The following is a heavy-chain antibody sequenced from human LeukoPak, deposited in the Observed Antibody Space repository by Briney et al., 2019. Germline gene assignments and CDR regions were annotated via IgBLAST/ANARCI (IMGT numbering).Heavy chain of an antibody. Sequence: ASVKVSCKVSGYTLTELSMHWVRQAPGKGLEWMGGFDPEDGETIYAQKFQGRVTMTEDTSTDTAYMELSSLRSDDTAVYYCATGGTRIFGVVIGNDAFDIWGQGTMVTVSS. CDR1: GYTLTELS. D-gene: IGHD3-3*01. CDR2: FDPEDGET. CDR3: ATGGTRIFGVVIGNDAFDI. V-gene: IGHV1-24*01. J-gene: IGHJ3*02.